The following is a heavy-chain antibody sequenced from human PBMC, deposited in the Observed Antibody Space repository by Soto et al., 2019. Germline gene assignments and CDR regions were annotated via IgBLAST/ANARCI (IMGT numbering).Heavy chain of an antibody. D-gene: IGHD2-15*01. CDR2: ISNDGSEK. Sequence: QVQLVESGGGVVQPGDSLRLSCAASGFMFSGYGMHWIRQAPGKGLEWVAVISNDGSEKYYGDSVKGRCTVSRDNSNNRPFLDIGRLRAEDTAVYYCAKMVGGLTEIGAAGYWLDSWGQGTLVTV. CDR3: AKMVGGLTEIGAAGYWLDS. CDR1: GFMFSGYG. J-gene: IGHJ5*01. V-gene: IGHV3-30*18.